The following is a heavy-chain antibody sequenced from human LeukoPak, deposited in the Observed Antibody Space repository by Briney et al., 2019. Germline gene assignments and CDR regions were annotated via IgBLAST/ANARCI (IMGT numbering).Heavy chain of an antibody. D-gene: IGHD3-3*01. CDR3: ARALRFLDSDY. CDR1: GYSFTSYW. V-gene: IGHV5-51*01. CDR2: IYPGDSDT. Sequence: GESLKISCKGSGYSFTSYWIGWVRQMPGKGLEWMGIIYPGDSDTRYSPSFQGQVTNSADKSISTAYLQWGSLKASDTAMYYCARALRFLDSDYWGQGTLVTVSS. J-gene: IGHJ4*02.